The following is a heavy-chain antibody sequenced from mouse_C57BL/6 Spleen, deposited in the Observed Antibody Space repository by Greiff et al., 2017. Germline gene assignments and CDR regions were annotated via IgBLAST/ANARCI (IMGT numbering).Heavy chain of an antibody. CDR3: AITTVVAPFNY. V-gene: IGHV1-50*01. CDR1: GCTFTSYW. Sequence: VQLQQPGAELVKPGASVKLSCKASGCTFTSYWMQWVKQRPGQGLEWIGEIDPSDSYTNYNQKFKGKATLTVDTSSSTAYMQLSSLTSEDSAVYYCAITTVVAPFNYWGQGTTLTVSS. D-gene: IGHD1-1*01. J-gene: IGHJ2*01. CDR2: IDPSDSYT.